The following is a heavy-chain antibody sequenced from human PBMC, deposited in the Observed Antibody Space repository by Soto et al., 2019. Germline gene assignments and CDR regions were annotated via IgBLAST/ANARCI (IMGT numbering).Heavy chain of an antibody. V-gene: IGHV4-39*01. Sequence: PSETLSLTCTVSGGSISSSSYYWGWIRRPPGKGLEWIGSIYYSGSTYYNPSLKSRVTISVDTSKNQFSLKLSSVTAADTAVYYCARRVQVADFWSGYYPPNWFDPWGQGTLVTVSS. J-gene: IGHJ5*02. CDR2: IYYSGST. CDR1: GGSISSSSYY. D-gene: IGHD3-3*01. CDR3: ARRVQVADFWSGYYPPNWFDP.